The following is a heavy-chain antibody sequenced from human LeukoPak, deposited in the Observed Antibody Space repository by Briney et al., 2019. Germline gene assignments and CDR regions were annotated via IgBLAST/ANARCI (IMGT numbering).Heavy chain of an antibody. V-gene: IGHV3-74*01. CDR1: GFTLSSHW. CDR2: INNDGSNI. CDR3: ARGGSASFDY. J-gene: IGHJ4*02. Sequence: HPGGSLRLSCAASGFTLSSHWMHWVRHAPGKGLVWVSRINNDGSNIVYADSVKGRFTISRDNAKNTLHLQMNSLSAEDTAVYYCARGGSASFDYWGQGALVTVSS.